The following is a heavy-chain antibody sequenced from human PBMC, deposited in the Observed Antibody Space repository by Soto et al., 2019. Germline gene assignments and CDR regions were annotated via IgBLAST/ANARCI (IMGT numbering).Heavy chain of an antibody. CDR3: AITAGSGYGLDY. V-gene: IGHV5-51*01. J-gene: IGHJ4*02. Sequence: GASLKISCKGSGYSFTSYWIVWVRQMPGKGLEWMGIMYPGDSDTRYSPSFQGQVTISADRSISTAYLRWSSLKASDSAMYYCAITAGSGYGLDYWGQGTLVTVSS. CDR2: MYPGDSDT. CDR1: GYSFTSYW. D-gene: IGHD5-12*01.